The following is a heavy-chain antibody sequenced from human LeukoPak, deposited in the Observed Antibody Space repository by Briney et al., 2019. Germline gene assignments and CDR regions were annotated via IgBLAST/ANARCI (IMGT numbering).Heavy chain of an antibody. Sequence: SENLSLTCSVSGDSVSRSDSYWDWIRQPPGKRLEWIGTIYYSGRTYYSPSLKSRVTMSVDPSNNQFSLTLRSVTAADTAVYYCARRRYYDGSGYLEWGQGTLLSVSS. CDR2: IYYSGRT. V-gene: IGHV4-39*01. CDR1: GDSVSRSDSY. CDR3: ARRRYYDGSGYLE. J-gene: IGHJ1*01. D-gene: IGHD3-22*01.